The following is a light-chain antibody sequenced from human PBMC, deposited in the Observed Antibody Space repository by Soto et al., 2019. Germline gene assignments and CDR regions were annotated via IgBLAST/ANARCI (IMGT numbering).Light chain of an antibody. Sequence: QSVLTQPPSVSGAPGQRVTISCTGSSSNIGAGYDVHWYQQLPGTAPKLLIHGNSNRPSGVPDRFSGSKSGTSASLAITGLQAEDEADYYCQSYDSSRGVFGTGTKVTVL. CDR2: GNS. J-gene: IGLJ1*01. CDR1: SSNIGAGYD. CDR3: QSYDSSRGV. V-gene: IGLV1-40*01.